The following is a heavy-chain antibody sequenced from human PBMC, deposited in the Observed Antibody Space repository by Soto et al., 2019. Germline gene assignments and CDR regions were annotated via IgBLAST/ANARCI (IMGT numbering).Heavy chain of an antibody. CDR1: GYTFTSYD. D-gene: IGHD3-10*01. CDR2: MNPNSGNT. Sequence: GASVKVSCKASGYTFTSYDINWVRQATGQGLEWMGWMNPNSGNTDYAQRFQGRVTMTRNTSKGTAYMELGSLRSEDTAVYYCARNYYGSGMGYYYYGMDVWGQGTTVTVS. J-gene: IGHJ6*02. V-gene: IGHV1-8*01. CDR3: ARNYYGSGMGYYYYGMDV.